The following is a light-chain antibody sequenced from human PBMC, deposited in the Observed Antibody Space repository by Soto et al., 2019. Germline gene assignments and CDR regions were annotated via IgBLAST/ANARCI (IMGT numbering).Light chain of an antibody. CDR3: QQYGSSPQA. J-gene: IGKJ1*01. V-gene: IGKV3-20*01. CDR2: GAS. CDR1: QSVASSY. Sequence: EIVLPQSPGTLSLSPGERATLSCRASQSVASSYLAWYKQKPGQAPRLLIYGASSRATGIPDRFSGSGSGTDFTLTISRLEPEDFAVYYCQQYGSSPQAFSQGTKVEIK.